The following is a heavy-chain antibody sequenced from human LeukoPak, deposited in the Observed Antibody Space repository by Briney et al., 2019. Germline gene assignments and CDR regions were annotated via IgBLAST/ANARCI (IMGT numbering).Heavy chain of an antibody. V-gene: IGHV1-2*02. CDR2: INPNSGGT. CDR3: ATLEYSSSSGHYYYYMDV. J-gene: IGHJ6*03. CDR1: GYTFTGYY. Sequence: ASVKVSCRASGYTFTGYYMHWVRQAPGQGLGWMGWINPNSGGTNYAQKFQGRVTMTRDTSISTAYMELSRLRSDDTAVYYCATLEYSSSSGHYYYYMDVWGKGTTVTVSS. D-gene: IGHD6-6*01.